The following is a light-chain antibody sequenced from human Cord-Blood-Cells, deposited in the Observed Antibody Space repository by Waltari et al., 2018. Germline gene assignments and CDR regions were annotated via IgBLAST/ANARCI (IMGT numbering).Light chain of an antibody. CDR2: WAS. CDR1: QSVLYSSNNKNY. V-gene: IGKV4-1*01. Sequence: DIVMTQSPDSLAVSLGERATINCQSTQSVLYSSNNKNYLAWYPEKPGQPPKLLIYWASTRESGVPDRFSGSGSGTDFTLTISSLQAEDVAVYYCQQYYSTPLTFGGGTKVEIK. CDR3: QQYYSTPLT. J-gene: IGKJ4*01.